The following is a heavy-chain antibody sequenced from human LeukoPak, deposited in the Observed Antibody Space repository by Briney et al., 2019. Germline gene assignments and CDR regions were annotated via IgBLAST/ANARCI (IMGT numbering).Heavy chain of an antibody. D-gene: IGHD5-12*01. CDR2: IIPIFGTE. CDR1: AGAFSSYA. J-gene: IGHJ6*04. CDR3: ARAISPPYDPYYYYYGMDV. Sequence: SVKLCCKGSAGAFSSYAITWVRQAPGQGIELMGGIIPIFGTENYAQKFQGRVTITADESTSTAYMELSSLRSENTAVYYCARAISPPYDPYYYYYGMDVWGKGTTVTVSS. V-gene: IGHV1-69*13.